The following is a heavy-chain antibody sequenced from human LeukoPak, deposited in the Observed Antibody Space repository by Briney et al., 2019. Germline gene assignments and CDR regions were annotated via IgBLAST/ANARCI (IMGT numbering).Heavy chain of an antibody. D-gene: IGHD5-18*01. CDR3: ARDNTALDAFDI. J-gene: IGHJ3*02. CDR2: IYYSGST. CDR1: GGSISSYY. V-gene: IGHV4-59*01. Sequence: PSETLSLTCTVSGGSISSYYWSWIRQPPGKGLEWIGYIYYSGSTNFNPSLKSRVTISVDTSKNQFSLKLSSVTAADTAVYYCARDNTALDAFDIWGQGTMVTVSS.